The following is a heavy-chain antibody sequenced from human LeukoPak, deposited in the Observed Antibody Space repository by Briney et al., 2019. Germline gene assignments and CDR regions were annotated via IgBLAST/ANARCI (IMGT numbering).Heavy chain of an antibody. Sequence: GASVKVSCKASGYTFTSHYMHWVRQAPGQGLEWMGWFNPNSGGTNYAQEFQGRVTMTRDTSISTAYMELSRLRSDDTAVYYCAREYYFDNSGYYGVGDYWGQGTLVTVSS. CDR2: FNPNSGGT. V-gene: IGHV1-2*02. CDR1: GYTFTSHY. D-gene: IGHD3-22*01. J-gene: IGHJ4*02. CDR3: AREYYFDNSGYYGVGDY.